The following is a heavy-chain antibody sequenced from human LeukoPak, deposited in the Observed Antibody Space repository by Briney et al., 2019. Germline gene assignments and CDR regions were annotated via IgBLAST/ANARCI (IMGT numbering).Heavy chain of an antibody. J-gene: IGHJ3*02. CDR3: IRTSFGWGAFDI. V-gene: IGHV3-73*01. CDR1: GFTFSGSA. CDR2: IRSKANSYAT. Sequence: GGSLRLSCAASGFTFSGSAMHWVRQASGKGLEWVGRIRSKANSYATAYVASVKGRFTISRDDSKNTAYLQMNSLKTEDTAVYYCIRTSFGWGAFDIWGQGTMVTVSS. D-gene: IGHD3-16*01.